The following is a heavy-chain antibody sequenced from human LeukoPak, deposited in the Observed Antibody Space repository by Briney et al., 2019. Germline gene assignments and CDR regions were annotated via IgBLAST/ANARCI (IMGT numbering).Heavy chain of an antibody. V-gene: IGHV1-18*01. D-gene: IGHD3-22*01. CDR3: ARDLGWRDSSGSSDY. CDR2: ISAYSGNT. Sequence: ASVKVSCKASGYTFTSYGISWVRQAPGQGLEWMGWISAYSGNTNYAQKLQGRVTMTTDTSTSTAYMELRSLRSDDTAVYYCARDLGWRDSSGSSDYWGQGTLVTVSS. J-gene: IGHJ4*02. CDR1: GYTFTSYG.